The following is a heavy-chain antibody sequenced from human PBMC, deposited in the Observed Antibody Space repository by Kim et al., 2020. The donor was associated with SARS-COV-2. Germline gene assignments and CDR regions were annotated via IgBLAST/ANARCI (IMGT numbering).Heavy chain of an antibody. D-gene: IGHD3-10*01. CDR2: ISSSGSTI. CDR1: GFTFSSYE. Sequence: GGSLRLSCAASGFTFSSYEMNWVRQAPGKGLEWVSYISSSGSTIYYADSVKGRFTISRDNAKNSLYLQMNSLRAEDTAVYYCARDRSSDYYFDYWGQGTLVTVSS. CDR3: ARDRSSDYYFDY. J-gene: IGHJ4*02. V-gene: IGHV3-48*03.